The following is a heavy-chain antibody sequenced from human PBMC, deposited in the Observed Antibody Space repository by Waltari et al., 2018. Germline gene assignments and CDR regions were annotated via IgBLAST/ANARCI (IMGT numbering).Heavy chain of an antibody. CDR3: AKIARGNDAFDI. J-gene: IGHJ3*02. V-gene: IGHV3-23*03. CDR1: GFTFSSYA. D-gene: IGHD3-16*01. Sequence: EVQLLESGGGLVQPGGSLRLSCAASGFTFSSYAMSWVRQAPGKGLEWVSVIYSGGSTYYADSVKGRFTISRDNSKNTLYLQMNSLRAEDTAVYYCAKIARGNDAFDIWGQGTMVTVSS. CDR2: IYSGGST.